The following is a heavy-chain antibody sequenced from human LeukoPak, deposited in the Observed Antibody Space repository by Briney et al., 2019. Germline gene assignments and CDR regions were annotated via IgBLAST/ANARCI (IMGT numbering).Heavy chain of an antibody. D-gene: IGHD6-13*01. CDR3: ARAHTSSWYMDY. V-gene: IGHV4-4*07. J-gene: IGHJ4*02. Sequence: PSETLSLTCTFSGGSISSYYWTWIRQPAGKGLEWIGRISTSGSTNYNPSLKSRVTMSVDTSKNQFSLKLSSVTAADTAVYYCARAHTSSWYMDYWGQGTPVTVSS. CDR2: ISTSGST. CDR1: GGSISSYY.